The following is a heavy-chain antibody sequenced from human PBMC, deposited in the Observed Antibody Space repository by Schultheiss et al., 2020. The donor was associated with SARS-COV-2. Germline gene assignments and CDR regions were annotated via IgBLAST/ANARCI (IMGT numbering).Heavy chain of an antibody. D-gene: IGHD2-15*01. CDR3: TRVPSHCGDGSCGYFAN. J-gene: IGHJ4*02. CDR2: IRSKVYGGTT. CDR1: GFALGDYA. Sequence: GESLKISCTASGFALGDYALSWFRQAPGKGLEWVSLIRSKVYGGTTEYAASVRGRFRISRDDFKNIAYLQMNSLKTEETGVYYCTRVPSHCGDGSCGYFANWGQGALVTVSS. V-gene: IGHV3-49*03.